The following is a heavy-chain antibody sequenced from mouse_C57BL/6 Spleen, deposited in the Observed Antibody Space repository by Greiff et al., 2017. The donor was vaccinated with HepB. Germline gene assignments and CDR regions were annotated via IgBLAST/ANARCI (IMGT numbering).Heavy chain of an antibody. CDR1: GYTFTSYW. CDR2: IDPSDSYT. V-gene: IGHV1-59*01. CDR3: GYSNWFPY. Sequence: QVQLQQPGAELVRPGTSVKLSCKASGYTFTSYWMHWVKQRPGQGLEWIGVIDPSDSYTNYNQKFKGKATLTVDTSSSTAYMQLSSLTSEDSAVYYCGYSNWFPYWGQGTLVTVSA. D-gene: IGHD2-5*01. J-gene: IGHJ3*01.